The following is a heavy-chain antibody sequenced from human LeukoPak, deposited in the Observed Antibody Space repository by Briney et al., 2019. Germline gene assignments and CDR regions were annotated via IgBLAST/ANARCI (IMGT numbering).Heavy chain of an antibody. CDR3: ARASQLPGYCSGGSCPIDY. J-gene: IGHJ4*02. CDR1: GGTFTSYA. D-gene: IGHD2-15*01. V-gene: IGHV1-69*04. Sequence: ASVKLSCKASGGTFTSYAISWGRQAPGPGLGWMGRMIPILGIANYAPKFQGRVKITAEKSTSRAYMELSSLRSEDTAVSYCARASQLPGYCSGGSCPIDYWGQGTLVTVSS. CDR2: MIPILGIA.